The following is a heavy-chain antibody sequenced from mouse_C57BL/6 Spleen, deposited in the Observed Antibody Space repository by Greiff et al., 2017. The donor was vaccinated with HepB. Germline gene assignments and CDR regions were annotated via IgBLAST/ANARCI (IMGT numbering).Heavy chain of an antibody. D-gene: IGHD1-1*01. CDR1: GFTFSSYG. V-gene: IGHV5-6*01. Sequence: EVKLVESGGDLVKPGGSLKLSCAASGFTFSSYGMSWVRQTPDKRLEWVATISSGGSYTYYPDSVKGRFTISRDNAKNTLYLQMSSLKSEDTAMYYCARHRITTVVEYWYFDVWGTGTTVTVSS. J-gene: IGHJ1*03. CDR3: ARHRITTVVEYWYFDV. CDR2: ISSGGSYT.